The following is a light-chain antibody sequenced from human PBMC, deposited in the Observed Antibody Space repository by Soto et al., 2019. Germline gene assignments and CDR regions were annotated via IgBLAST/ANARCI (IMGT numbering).Light chain of an antibody. V-gene: IGKV3-11*01. CDR3: QQRSNWPPP. CDR1: QSVSSY. CDR2: DAS. J-gene: IGKJ1*01. Sequence: EIVLTQSPGTLSLSPGERATLSSRASQSVSSYLAWYQQKPGQAPRLLIYDASSRATGIPARFSGSGSGTDFTLTISRLEPEDFAVYYCQQRSNWPPPFGQGTKVDIK.